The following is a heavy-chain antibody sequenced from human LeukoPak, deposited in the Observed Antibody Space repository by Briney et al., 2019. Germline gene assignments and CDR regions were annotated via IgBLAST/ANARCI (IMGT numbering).Heavy chain of an antibody. D-gene: IGHD3-3*01. CDR1: GGSISRYY. CDR2: IYYSGST. J-gene: IGHJ4*02. CDR3: ARVLRFLEWSHYIDY. V-gene: IGHV4-59*08. Sequence: SETLSLTCTVSGGSISRYYWSWIRQPPGKGLEWIGYIYYSGSTNYNPSLKSRVTISVDTSKNQFSLKLSSVTAADTAVYYCARVLRFLEWSHYIDYWGQGTLVTVSS.